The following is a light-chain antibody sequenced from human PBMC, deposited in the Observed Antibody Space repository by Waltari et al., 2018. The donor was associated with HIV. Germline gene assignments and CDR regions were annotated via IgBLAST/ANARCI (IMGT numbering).Light chain of an antibody. CDR1: SGHTNYA. Sequence: QLVLTQSPSASAPLGASVKLTCTLSSGHTNYAIAWHQQQPEKGPRYLMNLKSDGSHSKGDGIPDRFSGSSSGAERYLTISSLQSEDEADYYCQTWGTGIQVFGGGTKLTVL. J-gene: IGLJ3*02. CDR2: LKSDGSH. CDR3: QTWGTGIQV. V-gene: IGLV4-69*02.